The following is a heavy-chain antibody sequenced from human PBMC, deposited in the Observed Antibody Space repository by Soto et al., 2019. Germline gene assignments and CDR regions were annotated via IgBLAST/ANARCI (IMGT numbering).Heavy chain of an antibody. Sequence: PGGSLRLSCAASGFTFNNYAMTWVRQAPGVGLGWVSTISGSGATTYYTDSVKGRFTISRDNSKHTLSLQMNSLRADDTAMYYCAKGDCSGGSCYRGFDSWGQGALVTVSS. D-gene: IGHD2-15*01. V-gene: IGHV3-23*01. CDR3: AKGDCSGGSCYRGFDS. CDR1: GFTFNNYA. J-gene: IGHJ4*02. CDR2: ISGSGATT.